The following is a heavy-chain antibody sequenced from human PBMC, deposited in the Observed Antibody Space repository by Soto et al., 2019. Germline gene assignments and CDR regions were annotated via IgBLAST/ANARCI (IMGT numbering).Heavy chain of an antibody. D-gene: IGHD5-12*01. CDR2: IYPGDSDT. Sequence: TSYWSGRIIKKPGKGLEWMGIIYPGDSDTRYSPSFQGQVTISADKSINTAYLQWSSLKASDTAIYYCARHSGYYSSSINYWGQGALVTVSS. J-gene: IGHJ4*02. CDR1: TSYW. V-gene: IGHV5-51*01. CDR3: ARHSGYYSSSINY.